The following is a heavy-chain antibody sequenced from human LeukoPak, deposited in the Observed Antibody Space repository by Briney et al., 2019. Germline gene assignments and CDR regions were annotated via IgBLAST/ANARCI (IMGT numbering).Heavy chain of an antibody. CDR2: IYHSGGT. Sequence: SETLSLTCAVSGYSISSGYYWGWIRQPPGKGLEWIGIIYHSGGTYYNPSLKSRVTISVDTSKNQFSLKLRSVTAADTAVYYCARRTPVLRSGTSSNWFDPWGQGPLVTVSS. CDR1: GYSISSGYY. V-gene: IGHV4-38-2*01. CDR3: ARRTPVLRSGTSSNWFDP. J-gene: IGHJ5*02. D-gene: IGHD2-15*01.